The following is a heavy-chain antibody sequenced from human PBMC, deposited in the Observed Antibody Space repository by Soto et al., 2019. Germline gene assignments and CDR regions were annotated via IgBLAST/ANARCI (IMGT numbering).Heavy chain of an antibody. CDR3: ARGGTYCSTTSCYFDY. V-gene: IGHV3-74*01. CDR2: IDNDGSST. CDR1: GFKFSSYW. D-gene: IGHD2-2*01. J-gene: IGHJ4*02. Sequence: EVQLVESGGDLIQPGGSLRLSCATSGFKFSSYWMLWVRQTPGKGLVWVSRIDNDGSSTVYADSVKGRFTISRDNAKNTLYLQMNSLRAEDTAVYYCARGGTYCSTTSCYFDYWGQGTLVTVSS.